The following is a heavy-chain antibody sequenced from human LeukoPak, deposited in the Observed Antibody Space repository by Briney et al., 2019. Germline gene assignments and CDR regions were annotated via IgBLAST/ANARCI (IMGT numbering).Heavy chain of an antibody. CDR2: IYYSGST. V-gene: IGHV4-39*01. CDR1: GGSISSSSNY. CDR3: ARRVDCSSTSCYSGQDNGFDP. Sequence: SETLSLTCSVSGGSISSSSNYWGWIRQPPGKGLEWIGSIYYSGSTYYNPSLKSRVTISVDTSKNQFSLKLSSVTAADTAVYYCARRVDCSSTSCYSGQDNGFDPWGQGTLVTVSS. D-gene: IGHD2-2*02. J-gene: IGHJ5*02.